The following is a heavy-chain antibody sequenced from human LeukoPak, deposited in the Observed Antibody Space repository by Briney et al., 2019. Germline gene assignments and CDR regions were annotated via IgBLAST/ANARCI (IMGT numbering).Heavy chain of an antibody. D-gene: IGHD4-17*01. Sequence: SETLSLTCTVSGGSISSYYWSWIRQPPGKGLEWIGYIYYSGSTNYNPSLKSRVTISVDTSKNQFSLKLSSVTAADTAVYYCSRVGYYGGSFDIWGQGTMVTVSP. CDR1: GGSISSYY. CDR3: SRVGYYGGSFDI. V-gene: IGHV4-59*01. CDR2: IYYSGST. J-gene: IGHJ3*02.